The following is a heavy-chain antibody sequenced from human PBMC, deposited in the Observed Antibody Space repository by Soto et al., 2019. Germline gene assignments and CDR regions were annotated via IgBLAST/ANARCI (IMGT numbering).Heavy chain of an antibody. D-gene: IGHD3-3*01. CDR3: ARAWDFWSGKEPPSPWFDP. CDR1: GFTFSSYW. Sequence: GGSLRLSCAASGFTFSSYWMHWVRQAPGKGLVWVSRINSDGSSTSYADSVKGRFTISRDNAKNTLYLQMNSLRAEDTAVYYCARAWDFWSGKEPPSPWFDPWGQGTLVTVSS. V-gene: IGHV3-74*01. CDR2: INSDGSST. J-gene: IGHJ5*02.